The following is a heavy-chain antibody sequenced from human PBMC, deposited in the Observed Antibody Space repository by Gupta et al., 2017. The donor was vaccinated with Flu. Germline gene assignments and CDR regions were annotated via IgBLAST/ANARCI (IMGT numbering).Heavy chain of an antibody. CDR3: ARDRSWLGELSYYFDY. V-gene: IGHV3-33*01. D-gene: IGHD3-16*02. J-gene: IGHJ4*02. CDR2: IWSDGSKK. Sequence: GIQWVRQAPGRGLEWVAVIWSDGSKKYYADSVKGRFTISRYNSKNTLYLQMNSLRAEDTAVYYCARDRSWLGELSYYFDYWGQGTLVTVSS. CDR1: G.